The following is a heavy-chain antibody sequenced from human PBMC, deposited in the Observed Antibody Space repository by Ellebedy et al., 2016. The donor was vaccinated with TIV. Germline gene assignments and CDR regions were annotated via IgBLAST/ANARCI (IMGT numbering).Heavy chain of an antibody. CDR2: IHHSGST. D-gene: IGHD2-15*01. CDR3: AREARYCGIGSSCYSFDY. V-gene: IGHV4-4*02. J-gene: IGHJ4*02. CDR1: GGSISSGNW. Sequence: SETLSLXXAVPGGSISSGNWWNWVRQSPGKGLEWIGEIHHSGSTNYNPSLESRVTISVDKSKNQFSLKLNSVTAADTAVYYCAREARYCGIGSSCYSFDYWGQGTLVTVS.